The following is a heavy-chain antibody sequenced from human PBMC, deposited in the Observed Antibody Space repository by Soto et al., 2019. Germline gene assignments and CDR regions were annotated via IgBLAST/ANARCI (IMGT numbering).Heavy chain of an antibody. D-gene: IGHD6-19*01. CDR3: ASRSSGWYFDY. CDR2: ISGSGGST. Sequence: GSLRLSCTASGFTFSSYAMNWVRQGPGKGLEWVSVISGSGGSTYYADSVKGRFTISRDNSKNTLYLQMNSLRAEDTAVYYCASRSSGWYFDYWGQGTLVTVSS. V-gene: IGHV3-23*01. J-gene: IGHJ4*02. CDR1: GFTFSSYA.